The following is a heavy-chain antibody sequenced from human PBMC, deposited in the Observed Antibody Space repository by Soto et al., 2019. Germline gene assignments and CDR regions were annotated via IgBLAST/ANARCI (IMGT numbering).Heavy chain of an antibody. V-gene: IGHV1-18*01. Sequence: QVHLVQSGAEVKKPGASVKVSCQASGYAFTTYGITWVRQAPGQGLEWMGWISAHNGNTNYAQKLQGRVTVTRDTSTSTAYMELRSLRSDDTAVYYCARGRYGDYWGQGVLVTVSS. CDR3: ARGRYGDY. D-gene: IGHD1-1*01. CDR2: ISAHNGNT. J-gene: IGHJ4*02. CDR1: GYAFTTYG.